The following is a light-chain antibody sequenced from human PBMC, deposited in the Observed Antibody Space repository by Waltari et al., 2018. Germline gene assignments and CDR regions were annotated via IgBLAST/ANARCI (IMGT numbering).Light chain of an antibody. V-gene: IGLV3-19*01. CDR2: GKD. CDR3: SSRNGRANQVV. CDR1: SLRTSY. J-gene: IGLJ3*02. Sequence: SSELTQDPAVSVALGQTVRITCQGASLRTSYASWYQLKPGQAPVLVIYGKDKRPSGIPDRISGYSSGATSSLPITGAQAEDEADYYCSSRNGRANQVVFAGGTKVTVL.